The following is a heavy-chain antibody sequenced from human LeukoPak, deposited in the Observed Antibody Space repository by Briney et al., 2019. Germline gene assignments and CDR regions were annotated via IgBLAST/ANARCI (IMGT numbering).Heavy chain of an antibody. Sequence: GGSLRLSCAASGFTFSSYGMHWVRQAPGKGLEWVAFIRYDGSNKYYADSVKGRFTISRDNSKNTLYLQMNSLRAEDTAVYYCAKDLWQQLAGVNYYYYGMDVWGQGTTVTVSS. CDR2: IRYDGSNK. D-gene: IGHD6-13*01. CDR3: AKDLWQQLAGVNYYYYGMDV. CDR1: GFTFSSYG. V-gene: IGHV3-30*02. J-gene: IGHJ6*02.